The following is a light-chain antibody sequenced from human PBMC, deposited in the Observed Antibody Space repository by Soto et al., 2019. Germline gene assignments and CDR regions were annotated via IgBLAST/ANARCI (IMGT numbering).Light chain of an antibody. Sequence: EIVMTQSPATLSVSPGVRATLSCRVSQSVSSNLAWYQQKPGQAPRLLIYGASTRATGIPARFSGSRSGTEFTLTISSLQSEDFAVYYCQQYDDWPRTFGQGTKVEIK. J-gene: IGKJ1*01. CDR2: GAS. CDR3: QQYDDWPRT. CDR1: QSVSSN. V-gene: IGKV3-15*01.